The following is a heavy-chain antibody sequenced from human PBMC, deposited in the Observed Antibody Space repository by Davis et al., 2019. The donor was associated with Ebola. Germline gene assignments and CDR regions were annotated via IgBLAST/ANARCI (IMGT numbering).Heavy chain of an antibody. CDR2: ISAYNGNT. CDR1: GYTFTSYG. J-gene: IGHJ6*03. D-gene: IGHD2-2*01. Sequence: ASVKVSCKASGYTFTSYGISWVRQAPGQGLEWMGWISAYNGNTNYAQKLQGRVTMTTDTSTSTAYMELRSLRSDDTAVYYCARGGEVVVVPAAILVGYYYMDVWGKGTTVTVSS. CDR3: ARGGEVVVVPAAILVGYYYMDV. V-gene: IGHV1-18*04.